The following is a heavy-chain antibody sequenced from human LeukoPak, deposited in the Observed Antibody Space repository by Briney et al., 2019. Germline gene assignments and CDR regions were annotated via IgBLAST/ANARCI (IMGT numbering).Heavy chain of an antibody. J-gene: IGHJ4*02. V-gene: IGHV1-2*02. CDR3: ARDPEGVEWELLFYFDY. CDR1: GYTFTGYY. Sequence: VASVKVSCKASGYTFTGYYMHWVRQAPGQGLEWMGWINPNSGGTNYAQKFQGRVTMTRVTSISTAYMELSRLRSDDTAVYYCARDPEGVEWELLFYFDYWGQGTLVTVSS. CDR2: INPNSGGT. D-gene: IGHD1-26*01.